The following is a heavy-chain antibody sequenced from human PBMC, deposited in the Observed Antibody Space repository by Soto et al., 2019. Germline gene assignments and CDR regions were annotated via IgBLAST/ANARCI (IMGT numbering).Heavy chain of an antibody. CDR1: GGSFSGYY. CDR2: NNHSGST. D-gene: IGHD5-12*01. J-gene: IGHJ4*02. V-gene: IGHV4-34*01. Sequence: QVQLQQWGAGLLKPSETLSLTCAVYGGSFSGYYWSWIRQPPGKGLEWIGENNHSGSTNYNPSLKSRVTRSVGTSKNQFSLKLSSVTAAATAVYDCARGGMWLRFKWYYFDYWGQGTLVTVSS. CDR3: ARGGMWLRFKWYYFDY.